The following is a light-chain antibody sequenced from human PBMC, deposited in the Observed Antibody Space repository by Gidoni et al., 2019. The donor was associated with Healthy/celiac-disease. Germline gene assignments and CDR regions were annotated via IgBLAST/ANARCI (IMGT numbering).Light chain of an antibody. CDR2: SAS. CDR1: QGISSY. V-gene: IGKV1-27*01. J-gene: IGKJ4*01. CDR3: QRTYNARLT. Sequence: DIQLTQSPSSLSASVGDRVTITCRVSQGISSYLSWYRQKAGKVPKLLIFSASNLQAGVPARFSVSLSEIDFTLTVSSLQHEVVATYYGQRTYNARLTFGGXTKVEIK.